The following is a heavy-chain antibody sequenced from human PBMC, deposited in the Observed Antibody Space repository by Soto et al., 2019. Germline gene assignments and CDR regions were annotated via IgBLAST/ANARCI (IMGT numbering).Heavy chain of an antibody. V-gene: IGHV4-59*01. CDR3: AREGNYDNSGNYFFQTFKF. D-gene: IGHD3-22*01. Sequence: PSETLSLTCTVSGGSIGDYYWTWIRQPPGKGLEWVGCIHYSGSTTYNPSLESRLTMSVDTSKNQFSLTLSSVTAADTAVYYCAREGNYDNSGNYFFQTFKFWGRGTLVTVSS. J-gene: IGHJ2*01. CDR2: IHYSGST. CDR1: GGSIGDYY.